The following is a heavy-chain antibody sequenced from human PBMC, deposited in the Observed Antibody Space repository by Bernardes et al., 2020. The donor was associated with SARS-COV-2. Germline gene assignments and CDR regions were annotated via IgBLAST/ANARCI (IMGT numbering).Heavy chain of an antibody. CDR2: INHSGST. CDR1: GGSFSGYY. V-gene: IGHV4-34*01. CDR3: ARGLPVTRLYYYYYYGMDV. D-gene: IGHD4-17*01. Sequence: SETLSLTCAVYGGSFSGYYWSWIRQPPGKGLEWIGEINHSGSTNYNPSLKSRVTISVDTSKNQFSLKLSSVTAADTAVYYCARGLPVTRLYYYYYYGMDVWGQGTTVTVSS. J-gene: IGHJ6*02.